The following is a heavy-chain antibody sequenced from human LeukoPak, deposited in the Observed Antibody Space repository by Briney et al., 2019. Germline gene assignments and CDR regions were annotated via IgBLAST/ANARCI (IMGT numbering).Heavy chain of an antibody. CDR1: GFTFNSYA. Sequence: GGSLRLSCTPSGFTFNSYAMFWVRQAPGKGLEWVSLIWYDGSNRYYADSVKGRFTISRDNSKNMLYLQMNSLRAEDTAVYYCARARGWQPNYYYYYMDVWGTGTTVTVSS. D-gene: IGHD2-15*01. CDR3: ARARGWQPNYYYYYMDV. J-gene: IGHJ6*03. CDR2: IWYDGSNR. V-gene: IGHV3-33*07.